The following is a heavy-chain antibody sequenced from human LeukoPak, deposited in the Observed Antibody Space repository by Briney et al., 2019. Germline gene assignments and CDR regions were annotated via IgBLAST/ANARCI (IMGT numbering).Heavy chain of an antibody. J-gene: IGHJ4*02. CDR2: IHPDGSDK. CDR1: GFTFSSYF. Sequence: GGSLRLSCAASGFTFSSYFMNWVRQAPGKGLEWVAKIHPDGSDKYYVDSVKGRFTISRDNSKNTLYLQMNSLRAEDTAVYYCAKRASGSGTSLYYFDYWGQGTLVTVSS. CDR3: AKRASGSGTSLYYFDY. V-gene: IGHV3-7*05. D-gene: IGHD3-10*01.